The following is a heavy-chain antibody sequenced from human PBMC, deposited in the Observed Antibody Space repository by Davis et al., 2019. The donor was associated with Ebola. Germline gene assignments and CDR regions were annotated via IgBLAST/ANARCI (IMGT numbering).Heavy chain of an antibody. D-gene: IGHD2-15*01. CDR2: IIPILGIA. J-gene: IGHJ6*04. V-gene: IGHV1-69*02. Sequence: SVKVSCKASGGTFSSYTISWVRQAPGQGLEWMGRIIPILGIANYAQKFQGRVTITADKSTSTAYMELSRLRSDDTAVYYCARGDGIVVVVAAVYGMDVWGKGTTVTVSS. CDR1: GGTFSSYT. CDR3: ARGDGIVVVVAAVYGMDV.